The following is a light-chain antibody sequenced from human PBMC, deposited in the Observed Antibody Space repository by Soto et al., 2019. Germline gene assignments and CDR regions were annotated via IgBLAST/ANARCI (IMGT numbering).Light chain of an antibody. J-gene: IGKJ4*01. V-gene: IGKV3D-15*01. CDR1: QSVSSN. CDR3: HQYNNWLQLT. Sequence: EIVMTQSPATLSVSPGERATLSCRASQSVSSNLAWYQQKPGQAPRLLIYGASTRATGIPARFSGSGSGTEFTLTISSLQSEDFAVYYCHQYNNWLQLTFGGGTKVEIK. CDR2: GAS.